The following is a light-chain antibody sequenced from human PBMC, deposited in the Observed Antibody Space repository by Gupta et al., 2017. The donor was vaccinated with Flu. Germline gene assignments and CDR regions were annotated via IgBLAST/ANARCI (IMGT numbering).Light chain of an antibody. CDR3: QQYYTTPTWT. CDR1: QSVLYTSSNKNF. CDR2: WAS. Sequence: DIVMTQSPDSLAVSLGERATINCKSSQSVLYTSSNKNFLAWYQQKPRQPPKLLIYWASTRESGVPDRFSGSGSVTDFTLTISSLQAEDVAVYYCQQYYTTPTWTFGQGTKVEIK. V-gene: IGKV4-1*01. J-gene: IGKJ1*01.